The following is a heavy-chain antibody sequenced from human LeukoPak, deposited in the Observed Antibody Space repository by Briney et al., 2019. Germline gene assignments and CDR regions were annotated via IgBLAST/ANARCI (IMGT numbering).Heavy chain of an antibody. V-gene: IGHV3-33*01. CDR3: ARDESMVRGALYYFDY. CDR1: GFTFSSYG. J-gene: IGHJ4*02. CDR2: IWYDGSNK. D-gene: IGHD3-10*01. Sequence: GRSLRLSCAASGFTFSSYGMHWVRQAPGKGLEWVAVIWYDGSNKYYADSVKGRFTICRDNSKNTLYLQMNSLRAEDTAVYYCARDESMVRGALYYFDYWGQGTLVTVSS.